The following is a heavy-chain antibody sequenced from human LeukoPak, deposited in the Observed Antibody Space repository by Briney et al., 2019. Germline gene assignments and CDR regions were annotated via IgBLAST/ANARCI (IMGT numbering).Heavy chain of an antibody. J-gene: IGHJ4*02. CDR2: ISWNTNTI. Sequence: GGSLTLYCAASGFTFDDYAMHWLRQGPGKGREGISGISWNTNTIGYADYVMGRFTIHRYNAKNSLYLQMNRLRAEDTALYYCAKDVSVRGTPYYFDSWGQGPLVTVSS. CDR3: AKDVSVRGTPYYFDS. V-gene: IGHV3-9*01. CDR1: GFTFDDYA. D-gene: IGHD1-1*01.